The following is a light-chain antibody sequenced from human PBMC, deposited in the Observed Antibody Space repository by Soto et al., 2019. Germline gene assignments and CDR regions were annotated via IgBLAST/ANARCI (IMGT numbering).Light chain of an antibody. CDR1: SSDVGSYNL. CDR2: EGS. J-gene: IGLJ3*02. V-gene: IGLV2-23*01. Sequence: QSALTQPASVSGSPGQSITISCTGTSSDVGSYNLVSWYQQHPGTAPKLMIYEGSNRPSGVSNRFSGSKSGNTASLTISGLQAEDEADYYCCSYAGSSTWVFGGGTKLTVL. CDR3: CSYAGSSTWV.